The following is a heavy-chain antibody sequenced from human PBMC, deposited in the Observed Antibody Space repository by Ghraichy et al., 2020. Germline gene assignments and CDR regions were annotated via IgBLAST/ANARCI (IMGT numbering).Heavy chain of an antibody. CDR3: ARGPRWLQLGPFDY. CDR2: INHSGST. CDR1: GGSFSGYY. Sequence: ESLNISCAVYGGSFSGYYWSWIRQPPGKGLEWIGEINHSGSTNYNPSLKSRVTISVDTSKNQFSLKLSSVTAADTAVYYCARGPRWLQLGPFDYWGQGTLVTVSS. V-gene: IGHV4-34*01. J-gene: IGHJ4*02. D-gene: IGHD5-24*01.